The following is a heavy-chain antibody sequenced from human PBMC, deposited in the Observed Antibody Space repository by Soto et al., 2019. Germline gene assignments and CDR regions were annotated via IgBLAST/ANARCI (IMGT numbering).Heavy chain of an antibody. CDR1: GFTYSDYY. Sequence: GGSLRLFCAASGFTYSDYYMSWIRQAPGTVLEWVSYISSIGSTIYYADSVKGRFTISRDNAKNSLYLQMNSLRAEDTAVYYCARDYYDCWSGPLFYGMDVWGQGTTVA. D-gene: IGHD3-3*01. V-gene: IGHV3-11*01. J-gene: IGHJ6*02. CDR2: ISSIGSTI. CDR3: ARDYYDCWSGPLFYGMDV.